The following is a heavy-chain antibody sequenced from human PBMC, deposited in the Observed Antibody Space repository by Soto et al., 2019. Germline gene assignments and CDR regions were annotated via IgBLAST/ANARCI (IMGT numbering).Heavy chain of an antibody. CDR2: ISNSGSVI. CDR1: GFIFISYS. CDR3: VRVYASNTFDL. D-gene: IGHD2-2*01. Sequence: EVQLVESGGNLVQAGGSLRLSCAASGFIFISYSMSWVRQAPGKGLEWVSYISNSGSVIHDADSVKGRFTISRDNAKNSLSLQMNSLRDEDTALYYCVRVYASNTFDLWGQGTVVTVSS. V-gene: IGHV3-48*02. J-gene: IGHJ3*01.